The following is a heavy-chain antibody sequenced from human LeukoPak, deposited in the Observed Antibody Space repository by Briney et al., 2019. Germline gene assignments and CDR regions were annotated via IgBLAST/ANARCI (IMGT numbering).Heavy chain of an antibody. CDR1: GFTFSSYT. J-gene: IGHJ4*02. CDR3: ARAPTSARPFDY. Sequence: GGSLRLSCAASGFTFSSYTMNWVRQAPGKGLEWVSPISGGSSFIYYADSLKGRFTISRDNAKNSLYLQMNSLRAEDTAVYYCARAPTSARPFDYWGQGTLVTVSS. V-gene: IGHV3-21*01. D-gene: IGHD6-6*01. CDR2: ISGGSSFI.